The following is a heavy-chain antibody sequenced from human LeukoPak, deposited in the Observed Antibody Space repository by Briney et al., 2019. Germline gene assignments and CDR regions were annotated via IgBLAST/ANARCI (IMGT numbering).Heavy chain of an antibody. CDR3: ARDPTISGVVIVPDY. CDR2: IKQDGSEK. Sequence: PGGSLRLSCAASGFTFSNYWMSWVRQAPGEGLEWVANIKQDGSEKYYVDSVKGRFTISRDNAKNSLYLQMNSLRAEDTAVYYCARDPTISGVVIVPDYWGQGTLVTVSS. CDR1: GFTFSNYW. V-gene: IGHV3-7*01. D-gene: IGHD3-3*01. J-gene: IGHJ4*02.